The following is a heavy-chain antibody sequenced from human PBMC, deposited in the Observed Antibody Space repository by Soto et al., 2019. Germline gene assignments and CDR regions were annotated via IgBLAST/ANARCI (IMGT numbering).Heavy chain of an antibody. CDR1: GGTFSSYA. CDR2: IIPIFGTA. D-gene: IGHD2-21*02. CDR3: ARMCGGDCDGTSPEYFQH. Sequence: QVQLVQSGAEVKKPGSSVKVSCKASGGTFSSYAISWMRQAPGQGLEWMGGIIPIFGTANYAQKFQGRVTITADESTSTAYMELSSLRSEDTAVYYCARMCGGDCDGTSPEYFQHWGQGTLVTVSS. J-gene: IGHJ1*01. V-gene: IGHV1-69*12.